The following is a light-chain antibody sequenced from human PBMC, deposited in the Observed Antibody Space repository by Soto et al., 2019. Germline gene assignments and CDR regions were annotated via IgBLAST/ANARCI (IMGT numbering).Light chain of an antibody. CDR1: QGIKND. CDR2: AAS. V-gene: IGKV1-6*01. CDR3: LQDYNYPYT. Sequence: AIQMTQSPSSLSASVGYRVTITCRASQGIKNDVAWYQQKPGKAPKLLIYAASSLQSGVPPRFSGSGYGTDFTLTISSLQPEDFATYYWLQDYNYPYTFGQGTKLEIK. J-gene: IGKJ2*01.